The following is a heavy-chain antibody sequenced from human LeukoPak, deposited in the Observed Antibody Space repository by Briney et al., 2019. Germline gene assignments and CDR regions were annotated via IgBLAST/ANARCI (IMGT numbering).Heavy chain of an antibody. V-gene: IGHV1-2*02. CDR3: ARSIVGAGEFDY. CDR2: INPNSGGT. J-gene: IGHJ4*02. CDR1: GYTFTGYY. D-gene: IGHD1-26*01. Sequence: ASVKVSCKASGYTFTGYYMHWVRQAPGQGLEWMGWINPNSGGTNYAQKFQGRVTMTRDTSISTAYMELSRLRPDDTAVYYCARSIVGAGEFDYWGQGTLVTVSS.